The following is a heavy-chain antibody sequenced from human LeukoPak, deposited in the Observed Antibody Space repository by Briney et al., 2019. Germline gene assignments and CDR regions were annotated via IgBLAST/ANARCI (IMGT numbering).Heavy chain of an antibody. Sequence: PSGALSLTCAVSGGSISSSNWWSWVRRPPGKGLEWIGVIYHSGSTNYNPSLKSRVTISVDKSKNQFSLKLSSVTAADTAVYYCARDRVVATIDEIDYYYYYGMDVWGKGTTVTVSS. J-gene: IGHJ6*04. CDR1: GGSISSSNW. CDR3: ARDRVVATIDEIDYYYYYGMDV. V-gene: IGHV4-4*02. D-gene: IGHD5-12*01. CDR2: IYHSGST.